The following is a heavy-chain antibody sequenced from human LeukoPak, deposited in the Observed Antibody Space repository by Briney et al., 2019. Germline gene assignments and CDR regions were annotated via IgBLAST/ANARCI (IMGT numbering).Heavy chain of an antibody. V-gene: IGHV3-30*18. CDR1: GFTFSSYG. J-gene: IGHJ6*02. Sequence: GRSLRLSCAASGFTFSSYGMHWVCQAPGKGLEWVAVISYDGSNKYYADSVKGRFTISRDNSKNTLYLQMNSLRAEDTAVYYCAKDYYDSSGYYYYGMDVWGQGTTVTVSS. CDR3: AKDYYDSSGYYYYGMDV. CDR2: ISYDGSNK. D-gene: IGHD3-22*01.